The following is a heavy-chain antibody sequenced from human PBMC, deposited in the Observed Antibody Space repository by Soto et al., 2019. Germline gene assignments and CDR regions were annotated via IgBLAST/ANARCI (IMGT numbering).Heavy chain of an antibody. Sequence: QVQLQQWGAGLLKPSETLSLTCAVYGGSFSGYYWTWIRQPPGTGLEWIGEIKHSGSTNYNPYLKSRVTMSVDSSKNPYALKLSSVTAADTAVYYCARDKITGLFDYWGQRTLVTFSS. CDR2: IKHSGST. CDR1: GGSFSGYY. CDR3: ARDKITGLFDY. J-gene: IGHJ4*02. V-gene: IGHV4-34*01. D-gene: IGHD2-8*02.